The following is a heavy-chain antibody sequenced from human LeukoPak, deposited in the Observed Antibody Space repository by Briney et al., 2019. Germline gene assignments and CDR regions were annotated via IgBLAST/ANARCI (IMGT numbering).Heavy chain of an antibody. D-gene: IGHD6-19*01. J-gene: IGHJ4*02. CDR2: INHSGST. Sequence: SETLSLTCAVYGGSFSGYYWSWIRQPPGKGLEWIGEINHSGSTNYNPSLKSRVTISVDTSKNQFSLKLSSVTAADTAVYYCARDGLYSSGRYRSLHYFDYWGQGTLVTVSS. CDR1: GGSFSGYY. V-gene: IGHV4-34*01. CDR3: ARDGLYSSGRYRSLHYFDY.